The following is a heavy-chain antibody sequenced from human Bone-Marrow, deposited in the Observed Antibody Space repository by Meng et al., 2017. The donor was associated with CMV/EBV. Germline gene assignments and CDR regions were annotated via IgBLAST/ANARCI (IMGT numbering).Heavy chain of an antibody. CDR2: ISAYNGKT. J-gene: IGHJ6*02. D-gene: IGHD6-19*01. Sequence: ASVKVSCKASGYTFTSYGISWVRQAPGQGLEWMGWISAYNGKTEYAQKFQGRATLTTDTSTSTAYMELRSLRSDDTAVFYCAASSQWSHYQYGMDVCGQGTTVTVSS. CDR1: GYTFTSYG. V-gene: IGHV1-18*01. CDR3: AASSQWSHYQYGMDV.